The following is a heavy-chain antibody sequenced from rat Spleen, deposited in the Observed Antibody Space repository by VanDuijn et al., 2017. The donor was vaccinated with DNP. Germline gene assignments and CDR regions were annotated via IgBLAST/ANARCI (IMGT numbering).Heavy chain of an antibody. CDR1: GFTFSDYY. V-gene: IGHV5-22*01. J-gene: IGHJ2*01. CDR3: ARREDYSGDYFDY. Sequence: EVQLVESGGGLVQPGRSLKLSCAASGFTFSDYYMAWVRQAPTKGLEWVAYISYDGGSTYYGDSVKGRFTISRDNAKSTLYLQMNSLRSEDMATYYCARREDYSGDYFDYWGQGVMVTVSS. D-gene: IGHD1-1*01. CDR2: ISYDGGST.